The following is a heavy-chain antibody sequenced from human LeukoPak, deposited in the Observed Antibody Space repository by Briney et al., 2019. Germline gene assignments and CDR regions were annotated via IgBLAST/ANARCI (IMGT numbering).Heavy chain of an antibody. Sequence: GESLKISCKASGYSFSGYWIGWVRQMPGEGLEWMGIIYPGDSDTRYSPSFQGQVTISADKSISTAYLQWSSLKASDTAMYYCARTTMVRGVPHWFDPWGQGTLVTVSS. CDR3: ARTTMVRGVPHWFDP. V-gene: IGHV5-51*01. CDR2: IYPGDSDT. J-gene: IGHJ5*02. D-gene: IGHD3-10*01. CDR1: GYSFSGYW.